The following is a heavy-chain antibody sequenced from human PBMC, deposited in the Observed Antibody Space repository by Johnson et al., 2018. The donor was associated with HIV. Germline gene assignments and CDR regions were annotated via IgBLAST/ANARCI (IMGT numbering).Heavy chain of an antibody. CDR1: GFTFSSYA. D-gene: IGHD3/OR15-3a*01. CDR3: ARDGRGLDAFDI. Sequence: VQLVESGGGLVQPGGSLRLSCAASGFTFSSYAMSWVRQAPGKGLEWVSAISGSGGSTYYEDYVTGRFTISRDNSKNTLYLQMNSLRAEDTAVYYCARDGRGLDAFDIWGQGTVVTVSS. CDR2: ISGSGGST. V-gene: IGHV3-23*02. J-gene: IGHJ3*02.